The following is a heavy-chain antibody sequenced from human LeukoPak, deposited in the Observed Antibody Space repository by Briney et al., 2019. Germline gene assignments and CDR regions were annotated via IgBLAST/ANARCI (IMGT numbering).Heavy chain of an antibody. CDR3: TRYDSNWSFDY. CDR1: GFTFNNVW. CDR2: IRSKTDGGTT. J-gene: IGHJ4*02. Sequence: PAGSLRLSCAASGFTFNNVWLVWVRQAPGKVLVWGGHIRSKTDGGTTDHAAPVKGRFTISRDDSENTQYLQMNSLTTEDTAIYYCTRYDSNWSFDYWGQGTLVTVSS. V-gene: IGHV3-15*01. D-gene: IGHD6-13*01.